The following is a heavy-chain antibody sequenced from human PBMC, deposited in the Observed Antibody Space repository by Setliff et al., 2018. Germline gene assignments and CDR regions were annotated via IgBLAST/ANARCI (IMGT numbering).Heavy chain of an antibody. Sequence: SETLSLTCRVSGGSISSGHYYWGLIRQPPGKGLEWVATIYYSGSTYSNPSLKSRLIISVDAPDNQFSVKLSSVTAADTAVYYCARHKSKGSGSYPSLYMDVWGKGIMVTVSS. CDR1: GGSISSGHYY. CDR2: IYYSGST. V-gene: IGHV4-39*01. J-gene: IGHJ6*03. CDR3: ARHKSKGSGSYPSLYMDV. D-gene: IGHD3-10*01.